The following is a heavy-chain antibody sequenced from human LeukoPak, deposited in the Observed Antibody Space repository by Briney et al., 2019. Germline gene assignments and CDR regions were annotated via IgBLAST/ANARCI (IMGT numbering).Heavy chain of an antibody. CDR3: ARAPHSSAGDNFDY. V-gene: IGHV1-2*02. J-gene: IGHJ4*02. Sequence: ASVKVSCKASGYTFTGHYMHWVRQAPGEGLEWLGWINPNSGGTNYAQKFQGRVTMTTDTSISTAYMEVNRLVFDDTAVYYCARAPHSSAGDNFDYWGQGTLVTVSS. CDR2: INPNSGGT. CDR1: GYTFTGHY. D-gene: IGHD2-15*01.